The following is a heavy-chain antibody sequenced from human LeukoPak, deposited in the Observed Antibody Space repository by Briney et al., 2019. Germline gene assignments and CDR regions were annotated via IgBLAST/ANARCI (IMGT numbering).Heavy chain of an antibody. CDR3: AMSRDSSGYLGGPDY. Sequence: SETLSLTCTVSGDSMRSWNYYWGWIRQPPGKGLEWMGNIYYSGSTSYNPSLKPRVTMSVDTSDKTFSLRLSSVTAADTAVYYCAMSRDSSGYLGGPDYWGQGTLVTVSS. V-gene: IGHV4-39*01. CDR1: GDSMRSWNYY. CDR2: IYYSGST. D-gene: IGHD3-22*01. J-gene: IGHJ4*02.